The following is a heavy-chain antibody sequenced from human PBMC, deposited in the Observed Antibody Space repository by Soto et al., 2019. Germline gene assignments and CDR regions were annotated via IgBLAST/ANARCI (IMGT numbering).Heavy chain of an antibody. Sequence: GESLKISCAASGFTVSSNYMSWVRQAPGKGLEWVSVIYSGGSTYYADSVKGRFTISRDNSKNTLYLQMNSLRAEDTAVYYCASAYSSSWTAFDYWGQGTLVTVSS. CDR2: IYSGGST. D-gene: IGHD6-13*01. CDR1: GFTVSSNY. CDR3: ASAYSSSWTAFDY. V-gene: IGHV3-53*01. J-gene: IGHJ4*02.